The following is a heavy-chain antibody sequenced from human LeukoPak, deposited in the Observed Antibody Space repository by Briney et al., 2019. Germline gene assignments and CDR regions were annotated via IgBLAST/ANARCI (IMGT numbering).Heavy chain of an antibody. Sequence: PGGSLRLSCAASGFTFSDYYMSWIRQAPGKGLEWVSYISSSGSTIYYADSVKGRFTISRDNAKNSLYLQMNSLRAEDTAVYYCARATYSSSPYYYYYMDVWGKGTTVTVSS. V-gene: IGHV3-11*04. CDR3: ARATYSSSPYYYYYMDV. D-gene: IGHD6-6*01. CDR1: GFTFSDYY. CDR2: ISSSGSTI. J-gene: IGHJ6*03.